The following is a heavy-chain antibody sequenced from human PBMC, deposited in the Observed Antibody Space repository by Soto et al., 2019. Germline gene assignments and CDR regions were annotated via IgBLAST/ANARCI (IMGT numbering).Heavy chain of an antibody. V-gene: IGHV3-49*03. CDR1: GFTFGDYA. Sequence: GGSLRLSCTASGFTFGDYARSWFRQAPGKGLEWVGFIRSKAYGGTTEYAASVKGRFTISRDDSKSIAYLQMNSLKTEDTAVYYCTRAMGSLAPSGPWGQGTLVTVSS. D-gene: IGHD2-15*01. J-gene: IGHJ5*02. CDR3: TRAMGSLAPSGP. CDR2: IRSKAYGGTT.